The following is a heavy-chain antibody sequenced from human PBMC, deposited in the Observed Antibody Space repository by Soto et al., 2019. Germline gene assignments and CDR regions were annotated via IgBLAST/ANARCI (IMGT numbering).Heavy chain of an antibody. Sequence: GGSLRLSCAVSGIAFNTYSLNWVRQAPGKGLEWVSYISSTAGTIYYADSVKGRFTISRDNAKNSLYLQMNSLRAEDTAVYYCARGVWGFGDLFQSYFDYWGQGTLVTVSS. CDR2: ISSTAGTI. CDR1: GIAFNTYS. CDR3: ARGVWGFGDLFQSYFDY. V-gene: IGHV3-48*01. D-gene: IGHD3-10*01. J-gene: IGHJ4*02.